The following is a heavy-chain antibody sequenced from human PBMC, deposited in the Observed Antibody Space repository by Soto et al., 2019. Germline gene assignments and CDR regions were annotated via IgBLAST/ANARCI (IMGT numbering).Heavy chain of an antibody. D-gene: IGHD4-17*01. CDR3: ARMFPEDYGEPYYFDY. CDR1: GGSFSGYY. J-gene: IGHJ4*02. CDR2: INHSGST. Sequence: SETLSLTCAVYGGSFSGYYWSWIRQPPGKGLEWIGEINHSGSTNYNPSLKSRVTISVDTSKNQFSLKLSSVTAADTAVYYCARMFPEDYGEPYYFDYWGQGTLVTVSS. V-gene: IGHV4-34*01.